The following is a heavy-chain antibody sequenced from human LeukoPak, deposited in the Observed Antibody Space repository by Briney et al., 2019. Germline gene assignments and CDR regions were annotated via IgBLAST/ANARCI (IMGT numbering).Heavy chain of an antibody. J-gene: IGHJ5*02. Sequence: ASVKVSCKASGYIFSDYGVSWVRQAPGQGLEGMGWISAYNGNTDYAQNFQGRVTMTTDKSTRTAFLELRSLRPDDTAVYYCAREEYHLVSLDPWGQGTLVTVSS. CDR2: ISAYNGNT. CDR1: GYIFSDYG. V-gene: IGHV1-18*01. CDR3: AREEYHLVSLDP. D-gene: IGHD2-2*01.